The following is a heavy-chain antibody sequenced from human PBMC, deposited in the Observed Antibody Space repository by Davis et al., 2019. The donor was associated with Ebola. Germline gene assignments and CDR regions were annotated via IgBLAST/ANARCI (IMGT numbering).Heavy chain of an antibody. CDR2: IYYSGST. D-gene: IGHD6-13*01. CDR3: ARRVWGSSRARDNWFDP. Sequence: SETLSLTCTVSGGSVSSGSYYWSWIRQPPGKGLEWIGSIYYSGSTYYNPSLKSRVTISVDTSKNQFSLKLSSVTAADTAVYYCARRVWGSSRARDNWFDPWGQGTLVTVSS. V-gene: IGHV4-39*01. CDR1: GGSVSSGSYY. J-gene: IGHJ5*02.